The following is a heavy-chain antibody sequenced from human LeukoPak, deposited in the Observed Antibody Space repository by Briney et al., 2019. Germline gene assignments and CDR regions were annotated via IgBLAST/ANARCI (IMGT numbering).Heavy chain of an antibody. CDR3: ARGPNSNWSGLDF. Sequence: GGSLRLSCAPSGLTFSSHWMHWVRQAPGKGLVWVSRITNDGSSTTYADSVKGRFTISRDNAKNMLYLQVNNLRAEDTAVYYCARGPNSNWSGLDFWGQGTLLTVSS. CDR1: GLTFSSHW. D-gene: IGHD6-6*01. V-gene: IGHV3-74*01. J-gene: IGHJ4*02. CDR2: ITNDGSST.